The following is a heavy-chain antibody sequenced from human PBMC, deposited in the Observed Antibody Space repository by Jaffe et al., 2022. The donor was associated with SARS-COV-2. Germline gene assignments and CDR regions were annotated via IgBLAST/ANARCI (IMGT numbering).Heavy chain of an antibody. CDR2: ISSGYEI. V-gene: IGHV3-23*01. CDR3: AKRMGKYFEY. Sequence: DVQLLESGGGLVKSGGSLRLSCAASGFTFSMSGLSWVRQAPGKGLEWLSSISSGYEIFYADSVKGRFTISRDDSNNTLYLQLSSLRAEDTATYYCAKRMGKYFEYWGQGTQVTVSS. CDR1: GFTFSMSG. J-gene: IGHJ4*02. D-gene: IGHD7-27*01.